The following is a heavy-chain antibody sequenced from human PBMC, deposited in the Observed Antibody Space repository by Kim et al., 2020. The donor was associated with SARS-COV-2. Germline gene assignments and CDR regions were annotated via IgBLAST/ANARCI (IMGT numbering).Heavy chain of an antibody. V-gene: IGHV5-51*01. Sequence: SPSLQGQVTISADKSINTAYLQWSSLRASDTAMYYCARRYYDSSGFEYFDYWGQGTLVTVSS. D-gene: IGHD3-22*01. CDR3: ARRYYDSSGFEYFDY. J-gene: IGHJ4*02.